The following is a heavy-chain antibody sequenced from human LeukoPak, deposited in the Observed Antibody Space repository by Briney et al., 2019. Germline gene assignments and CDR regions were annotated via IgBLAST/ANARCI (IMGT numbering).Heavy chain of an antibody. D-gene: IGHD3-22*01. V-gene: IGHV4-61*02. CDR2: IYTSGST. Sequence: SQTLSLTCTVSGGLISRGSYYCSWSRRPAGRGLEWIGRIYTSGSTNYNPSLKSRVTLSVDTSKNQFSLKVSSVTAADTAVYYCARVVEDYYDSSGYYYYFDYWGQGTLVTVPS. CDR1: GGLISRGSYY. J-gene: IGHJ4*02. CDR3: ARVVEDYYDSSGYYYYFDY.